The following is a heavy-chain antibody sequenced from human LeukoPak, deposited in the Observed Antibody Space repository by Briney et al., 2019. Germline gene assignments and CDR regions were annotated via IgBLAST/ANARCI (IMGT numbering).Heavy chain of an antibody. CDR3: ATRPFSYYYDSSGYYYPY. J-gene: IGHJ4*02. D-gene: IGHD3-22*01. V-gene: IGHV3-66*04. Sequence: QPGGSLRLSCAASGFTVSSNYMSWVRQAPGKGLEWVSVIYSGGSTYYADSVKGRFTISRDNSKNTLYLQMNSLRAEDTAVYHCATRPFSYYYDSSGYYYPYWGQGTLVTVSS. CDR2: IYSGGST. CDR1: GFTVSSNY.